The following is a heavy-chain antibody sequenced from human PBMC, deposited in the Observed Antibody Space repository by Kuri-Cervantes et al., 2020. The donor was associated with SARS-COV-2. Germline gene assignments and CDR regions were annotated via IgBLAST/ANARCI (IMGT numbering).Heavy chain of an antibody. D-gene: IGHD3-10*01. J-gene: IGHJ4*02. CDR1: GFTFSSYA. CDR3: AGELLLYFDY. V-gene: IGHV3-30-3*01. Sequence: GESLKISCAASGFTFSSYAMHWVRQAPGKGLEWVAVISYDGSNKYYADSVKGRFTISRDNSKNTLYLQMNSLRAEDTAAYYCAGELLLYFDYWGQGTLVTVSS. CDR2: ISYDGSNK.